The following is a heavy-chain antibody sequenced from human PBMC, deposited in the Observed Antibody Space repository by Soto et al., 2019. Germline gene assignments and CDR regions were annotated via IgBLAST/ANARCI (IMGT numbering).Heavy chain of an antibody. J-gene: IGHJ4*02. CDR3: ARDQAEVDGPGGLGY. CDR2: IYSGGST. D-gene: IGHD3-16*01. Sequence: GGSLRLSCAASGFTVSSNYMSWVRQAPGKGLEWVSVIYSGGSTYYADSVKGRFTISRDNSKNTLYLQMNSLRAEDTAVYYCARDQAEVDGPGGLGYWGQGTLVTVSS. V-gene: IGHV3-53*01. CDR1: GFTVSSNY.